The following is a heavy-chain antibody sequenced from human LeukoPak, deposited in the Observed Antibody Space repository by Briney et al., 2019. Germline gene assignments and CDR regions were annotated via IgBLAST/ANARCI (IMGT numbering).Heavy chain of an antibody. D-gene: IGHD3-10*02. Sequence: SETLSLTCAVYGGSFSRYYWNWIRQPPGKGLEWIGEINHSGSTNYNPSLKSRVTISVDTSKNQFSPKVKSVIAADTAVYYCARGDVDPYVFDIWGQGTMVTVSS. CDR1: GGSFSRYY. V-gene: IGHV4-34*01. CDR2: INHSGST. CDR3: ARGDVDPYVFDI. J-gene: IGHJ3*02.